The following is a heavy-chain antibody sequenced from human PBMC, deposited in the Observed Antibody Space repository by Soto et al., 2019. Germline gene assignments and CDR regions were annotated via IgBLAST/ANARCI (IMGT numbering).Heavy chain of an antibody. D-gene: IGHD2-15*01. V-gene: IGHV1-18*01. CDR3: ARDRGYDAHDYYYNAMDV. J-gene: IGHJ6*02. CDR2: ISGYNGHT. CDR1: GYTFTSYG. Sequence: ASVKVSCKPSGYTFTSYGVTWVRQAPGQGLEWMGWISGYNGHTKYAQKLQGRVTMTTDTSTSTAYMELRSLRAEDTAVYYCARDRGYDAHDYYYNAMDVWGQGTMVTVSS.